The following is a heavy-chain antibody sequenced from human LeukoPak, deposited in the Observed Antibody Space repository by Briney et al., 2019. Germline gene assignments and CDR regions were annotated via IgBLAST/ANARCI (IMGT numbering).Heavy chain of an antibody. CDR1: GFSLSSYA. J-gene: IGHJ3*02. CDR3: AREQLVERADAFDI. CDR2: IKGDGSET. D-gene: IGHD2-15*01. Sequence: GGSLRLSCTVSGFSLSSYALSWVRRAPGKGLEWVANIKGDGSETYYVDSVKGRFTISRDNTKNSMYLQMNSLRAEDTAVYYCAREQLVERADAFDIWGQGTMVTVSS. V-gene: IGHV3-7*01.